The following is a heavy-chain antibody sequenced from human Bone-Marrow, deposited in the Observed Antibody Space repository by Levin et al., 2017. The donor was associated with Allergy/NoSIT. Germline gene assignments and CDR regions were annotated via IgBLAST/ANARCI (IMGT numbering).Heavy chain of an antibody. Sequence: PGESLKISCKVSGYSLTDLSIHWVRQAPGKGLEWMGGFDPEEGETIYVQKFQGRVSLTEDTSTDTAYLDLSSLRSEDTAVYYCATVWDGGNDSWGQGTLVTVSS. CDR1: GYSLTDLS. V-gene: IGHV1-24*01. J-gene: IGHJ5*01. D-gene: IGHD4-23*01. CDR3: ATVWDGGNDS. CDR2: FDPEEGET.